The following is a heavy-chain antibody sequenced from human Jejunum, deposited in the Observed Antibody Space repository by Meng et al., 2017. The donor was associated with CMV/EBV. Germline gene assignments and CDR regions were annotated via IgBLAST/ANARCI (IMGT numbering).Heavy chain of an antibody. D-gene: IGHD6-13*01. CDR1: GDSVSSNTVA. CDR2: TYYRSKWYS. J-gene: IGHJ4*02. CDR3: ARGEDSSLDY. Sequence: SVPGPVKPSQTLSLTCAISGDSVSSNTVAWNWIRLSPSRGLEWLGRTYYRSKWYSEYTVSVRSRISITPDTSKNQFSLQLTSVTPDDTAVYYCARGEDSSLDYWGQGTLVTVSS. V-gene: IGHV6-1*01.